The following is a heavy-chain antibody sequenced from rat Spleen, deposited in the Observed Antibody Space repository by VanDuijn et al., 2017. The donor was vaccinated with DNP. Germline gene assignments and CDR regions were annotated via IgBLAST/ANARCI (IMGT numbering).Heavy chain of an antibody. CDR3: AKGYSSYIYDWFAY. J-gene: IGHJ3*01. V-gene: IGHV5-58*01. CDR2: IETDGDST. CDR1: GFTFSSYW. Sequence: EVQLVETGGGLVQPGRSLKLSCVASGFTFSSYWMYWIRQAPGKGLEWVSSIETDGDSTYYPDSVKGRFTISRDNAENTVYLQMNSLRSEDTATYYCAKGYSSYIYDWFAYLGQGTLVTVSS. D-gene: IGHD1-2*01.